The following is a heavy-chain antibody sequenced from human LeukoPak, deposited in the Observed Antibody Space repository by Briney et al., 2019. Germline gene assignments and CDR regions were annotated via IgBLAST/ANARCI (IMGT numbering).Heavy chain of an antibody. CDR3: ARVTGYMIEDYFDY. CDR1: GGSISSYY. V-gene: IGHV4-59*01. Sequence: SETLSLTCTVSGGSISSYYWSWIRQPPGKGLEWIGYIYNGGNTNYNPSLKSRVTISVKTSKNQFSLKLSSVTAADTAVYYCARVTGYMIEDYFDYWGQGTLVTVSS. J-gene: IGHJ4*02. CDR2: IYNGGNT. D-gene: IGHD3-22*01.